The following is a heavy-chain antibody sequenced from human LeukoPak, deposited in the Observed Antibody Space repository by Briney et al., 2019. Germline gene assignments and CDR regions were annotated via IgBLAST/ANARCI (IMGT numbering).Heavy chain of an antibody. V-gene: IGHV4-61*02. CDR3: ARVYYDSSGYSDYFDY. D-gene: IGHD3-22*01. Sequence: SETLSLTCTVSGYSISSGYYWSWIRQPAGKGLEWIGRIYTSGSTNYNPSLKSRVTMSVDTSKNQFSLKLSSVTAADTAVYYCARVYYDSSGYSDYFDYWGQGTLVTVSS. CDR2: IYTSGST. J-gene: IGHJ4*02. CDR1: GYSISSGYY.